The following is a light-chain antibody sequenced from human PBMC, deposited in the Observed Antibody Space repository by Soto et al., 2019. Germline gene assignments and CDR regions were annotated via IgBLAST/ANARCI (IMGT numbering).Light chain of an antibody. CDR3: SSYTTSNPYV. J-gene: IGLJ1*01. V-gene: IGLV2-14*01. Sequence: QSALTQPASVSGSPGQSITISCTGTSSDIGNYNYVSWYRQYPGKAPKLMIYEVSNRPAGVSNRLSGSKSGNTASLTISGLQAEDEADYYRSSYTTSNPYVFGTGTKLTVL. CDR1: SSDIGNYNY. CDR2: EVS.